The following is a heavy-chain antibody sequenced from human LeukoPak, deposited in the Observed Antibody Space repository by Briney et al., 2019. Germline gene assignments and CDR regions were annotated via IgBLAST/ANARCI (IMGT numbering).Heavy chain of an antibody. Sequence: PSETLSLTCTVSGGSISSYYWSWIRQPPGKGLEWIGYIYYSGSTNYNPSLKSRVTISVDTSKNQFSLKLSSVTAADTVVYYCARGTTVIQTLDYWGQGTLVTVSS. CDR3: ARGTTVIQTLDY. J-gene: IGHJ4*02. CDR1: GGSISSYY. CDR2: IYYSGST. V-gene: IGHV4-59*01. D-gene: IGHD4-17*01.